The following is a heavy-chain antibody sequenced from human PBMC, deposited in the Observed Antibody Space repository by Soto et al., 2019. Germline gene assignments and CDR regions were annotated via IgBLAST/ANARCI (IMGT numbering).Heavy chain of an antibody. D-gene: IGHD3-10*01. CDR1: GFTFSSYS. CDR2: ISSSSSTI. J-gene: IGHJ6*02. Sequence: PVGCVRLSCAACGFTFSSYSMNWVRQAPGKGLEWVSYISSSSSTIYYADSVKGRFTISRDNAKNSLYLQMNSLRDEDTAVYYCARDLEYYYGSGSYYSTYYYYGMDVWGQGTTLTVSS. V-gene: IGHV3-48*02. CDR3: ARDLEYYYGSGSYYSTYYYYGMDV.